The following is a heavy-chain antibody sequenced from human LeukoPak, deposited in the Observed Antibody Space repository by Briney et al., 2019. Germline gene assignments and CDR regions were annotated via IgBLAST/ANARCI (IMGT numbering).Heavy chain of an antibody. CDR1: GVTLSTYA. CDR3: AKGLGYYDSSNPFDY. CDR2: ISSSGSGGST. V-gene: IGHV3-23*01. J-gene: IGHJ4*02. Sequence: GGSLRLSCAASGVTLSTYAMSWARQAPGRGLEWVSGISSSGSGGSTYYADSVKGRFTISRDNSKNTLYLQMNSLRAEDTAVYYCAKGLGYYDSSNPFDYWGQGTLVTVSS. D-gene: IGHD3-22*01.